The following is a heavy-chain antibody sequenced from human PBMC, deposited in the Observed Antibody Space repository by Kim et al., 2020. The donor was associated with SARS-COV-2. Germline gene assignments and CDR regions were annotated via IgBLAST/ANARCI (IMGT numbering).Heavy chain of an antibody. D-gene: IGHD5-12*01. Sequence: ASVKVSCKASGYTFTSYGISWVRQAPGQGLEWMGWISAYNGNTNYAQKLQGRVTMTTDTSTSTAYMELRSLRSDDTAVYYCARGRVIVATITESSGWYGDYWGQGTLVTVSS. J-gene: IGHJ4*02. CDR2: ISAYNGNT. CDR1: GYTFTSYG. CDR3: ARGRVIVATITESSGWYGDY. V-gene: IGHV1-18*01.